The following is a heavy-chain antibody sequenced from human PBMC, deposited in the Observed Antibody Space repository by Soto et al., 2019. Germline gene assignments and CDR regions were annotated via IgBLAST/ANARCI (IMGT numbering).Heavy chain of an antibody. D-gene: IGHD1-26*01. CDR1: GFTFSTWW. Sequence: GGLLRLSCAASGFTFSTWWMTWVRQTLGKRLEWVAFISHDGSSKTIYYADSVKGRFTISRDNAKNSVYLQMNSLRDEDTAVYYCARDKKWAFDYWGQGALVTVSS. CDR3: ARDKKWAFDY. V-gene: IGHV3-48*02. J-gene: IGHJ4*02. CDR2: ISHDGSSKTI.